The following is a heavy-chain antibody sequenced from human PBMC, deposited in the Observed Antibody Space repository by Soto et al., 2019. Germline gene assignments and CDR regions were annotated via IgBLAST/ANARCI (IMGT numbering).Heavy chain of an antibody. CDR3: ARTTWDSSSWFNGYYYYGMDV. Sequence: QVTLKESGPVLVKPTETLTLTCTVSGFSLSNARMGVSWIRQPPGKALEWLAHIFSNDEKSYSTSLKSRLTIPKDTSKSQVVLTMTNMDPVDTATYYCARTTWDSSSWFNGYYYYGMDVWGQGTTVTVSS. CDR1: GFSLSNARMG. CDR2: IFSNDEK. V-gene: IGHV2-26*01. J-gene: IGHJ6*02. D-gene: IGHD6-13*01.